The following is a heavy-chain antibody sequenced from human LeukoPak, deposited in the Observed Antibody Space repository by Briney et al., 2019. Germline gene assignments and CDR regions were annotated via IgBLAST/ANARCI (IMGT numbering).Heavy chain of an antibody. Sequence: GSLSLSCAASGFAFSSYGMSWVRPAPGKGLEWVSAISGSGGSTYYADSVKGRFTISRDNSKNTLYLQMNSLRAEDTAVYYCAKGTTVVTPGVLETWGQGTLVTVSS. D-gene: IGHD4-23*01. J-gene: IGHJ5*02. V-gene: IGHV3-23*01. CDR2: ISGSGGST. CDR1: GFAFSSYG. CDR3: AKGTTVVTPGVLET.